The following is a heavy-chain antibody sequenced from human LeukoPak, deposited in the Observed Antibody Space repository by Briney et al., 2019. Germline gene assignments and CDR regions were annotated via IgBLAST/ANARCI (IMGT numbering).Heavy chain of an antibody. Sequence: GESLKISCKSSGYSFTSYWIGWARQMPGKGLEWMGIVYPGDTDTRYSPSFQGQVTISADKSISTAYLQWSSLKASDTAMYYCARARAGIRIAVADYYFDYWGQGTLVTVSS. CDR1: GYSFTSYW. CDR3: ARARAGIRIAVADYYFDY. D-gene: IGHD6-19*01. CDR2: VYPGDTDT. V-gene: IGHV5-51*01. J-gene: IGHJ4*02.